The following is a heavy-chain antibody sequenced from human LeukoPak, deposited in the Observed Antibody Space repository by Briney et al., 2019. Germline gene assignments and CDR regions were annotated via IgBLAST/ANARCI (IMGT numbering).Heavy chain of an antibody. Sequence: ASVKVSCKASGYTFTSYYMHCVRQAPGQGLEWMGIINPSGGSTSYAQKFQGRVTMTRDTSTSTVYMELSSLRSEDMAVYYCASGDYYDSSGYYGNEYFQHWGQGTLVTVSS. CDR2: INPSGGST. D-gene: IGHD3-22*01. V-gene: IGHV1-46*01. CDR3: ASGDYYDSSGYYGNEYFQH. J-gene: IGHJ1*01. CDR1: GYTFTSYY.